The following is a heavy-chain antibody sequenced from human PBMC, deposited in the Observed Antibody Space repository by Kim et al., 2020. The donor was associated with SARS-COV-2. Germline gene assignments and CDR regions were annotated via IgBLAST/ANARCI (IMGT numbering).Heavy chain of an antibody. J-gene: IGHJ5*02. CDR2: ISYSGST. D-gene: IGHD1-26*01. V-gene: IGHV4-31*03. Sequence: SETLSLTCTVSGGSISSNGYYWSWLRQHPGKGLECIGFISYSGSTQYNPSLKSRVIILLDTSKNQFSLKLSSVIAADTAVYYCARGGELGRGDYFDPWGQGTLVTVSS. CDR3: ARGGELGRGDYFDP. CDR1: GGSISSNGYY.